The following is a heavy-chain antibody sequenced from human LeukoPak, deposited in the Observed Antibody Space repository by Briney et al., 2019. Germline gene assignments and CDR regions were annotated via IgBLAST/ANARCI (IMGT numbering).Heavy chain of an antibody. CDR3: VNDFWSGYGMDV. D-gene: IGHD3-3*01. CDR1: GGSISRSSYY. V-gene: IGHV4-39*01. Sequence: SETLSLTCTVSGGSISRSSYYWGWIRQPPGKGLEWIGSIYYSGSTYYNPSLKSRVTISVDTSKNQFSLKPSSVTAADTAVCYCVNDFWSGYGMDVWGQGTTVTVSS. J-gene: IGHJ6*02. CDR2: IYYSGST.